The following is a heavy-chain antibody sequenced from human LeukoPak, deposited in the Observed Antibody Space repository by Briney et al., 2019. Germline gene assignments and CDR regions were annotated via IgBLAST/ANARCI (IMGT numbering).Heavy chain of an antibody. CDR3: TTRSPARYCSDGACYSSADY. V-gene: IGHV3-33*01. D-gene: IGHD2-15*01. CDR2: IWYDGSNK. CDR1: GFTLSSYG. J-gene: IGHJ4*02. Sequence: PGRSLRLSCAASGFTLSSYGMHWVRQAPSKGLEWVAVIWYDGSNKYYADSVKGRFTISRDNSKNTLYLQMNSLRAEDTAVYYCTTRSPARYCSDGACYSSADYWGQGTLVTVSS.